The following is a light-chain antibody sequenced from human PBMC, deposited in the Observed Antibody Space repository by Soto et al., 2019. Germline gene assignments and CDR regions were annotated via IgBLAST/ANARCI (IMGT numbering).Light chain of an antibody. CDR1: SSDVVSYKF. V-gene: IGLV2-23*01. Sequence: QSALTQPASVSGSPGQSITISCTGTSSDVVSYKFVSWYQQHPGKAPKLMIYEGSKRPSGVSNRFSGSKSGNTASLTISGLQAEDEADYYCCSYAGSSTLVFGGGTKVTVL. J-gene: IGLJ2*01. CDR3: CSYAGSSTLV. CDR2: EGS.